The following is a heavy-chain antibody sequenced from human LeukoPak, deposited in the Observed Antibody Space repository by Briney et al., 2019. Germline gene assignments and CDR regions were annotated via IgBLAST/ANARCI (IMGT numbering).Heavy chain of an antibody. CDR3: ARRRGTAPYDY. D-gene: IGHD1-1*01. CDR1: GGSFSGYY. V-gene: IGHV4-34*01. Sequence: SQTLSLTCAVYGGSFSGYYWSWIRQPPGKGREWIGEINHSGSTNYNPSPKSRVTISVDTSKNQFSLKLSSVTAADTAVYYCARRRGTAPYDYWGQGTLVTVSS. CDR2: INHSGST. J-gene: IGHJ4*02.